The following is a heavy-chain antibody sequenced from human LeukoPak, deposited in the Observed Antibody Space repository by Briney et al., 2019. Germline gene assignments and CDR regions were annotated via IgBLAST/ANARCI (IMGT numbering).Heavy chain of an antibody. V-gene: IGHV3-21*01. J-gene: IGHJ4*02. CDR2: ISSSSSYI. Sequence: GRSLRLSCAASGFTFSSYSMNWVRQAPGKGLEWVSSISSSSSYIYYADSVKGRFTISRDNAKNSLYLQMNSLRAEDTAVYYCARHWTIAAAGLDYWGQGTLVTVSS. CDR1: GFTFSSYS. D-gene: IGHD6-13*01. CDR3: ARHWTIAAAGLDY.